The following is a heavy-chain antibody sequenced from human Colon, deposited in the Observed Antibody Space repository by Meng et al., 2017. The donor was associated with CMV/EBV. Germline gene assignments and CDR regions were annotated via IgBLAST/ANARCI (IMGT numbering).Heavy chain of an antibody. CDR1: GFMFSRFW. J-gene: IGHJ4*02. Sequence: GESLKISCAASGFMFSRFWMTWLRQAPGRGPELVAHIKEDGSEKYFMASVKGRCTISRDNARNSLYLQMNSLRAEDTAMYYCASEWGTSGYWGQGTLVTVSS. D-gene: IGHD3-16*01. CDR3: ASEWGTSGY. CDR2: IKEDGSEK. V-gene: IGHV3-7*01.